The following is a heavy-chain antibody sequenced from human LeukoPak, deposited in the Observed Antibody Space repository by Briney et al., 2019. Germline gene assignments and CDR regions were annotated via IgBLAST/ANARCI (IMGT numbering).Heavy chain of an antibody. CDR1: GFIFSSYV. D-gene: IGHD2-21*01. J-gene: IGHJ4*02. CDR3: AKLNLGEMAYFDS. CDR2: ISVGGGDT. Sequence: GGSLRLSCEASGFIFSSYVMGWVRQAPGKGLEGVSSISVGGGDTFTADSVKGRFTITRGNSKNTLYLQMMGLRVEDTAIYYCAKLNLGEMAYFDSWGQGILVTVSS. V-gene: IGHV3-23*01.